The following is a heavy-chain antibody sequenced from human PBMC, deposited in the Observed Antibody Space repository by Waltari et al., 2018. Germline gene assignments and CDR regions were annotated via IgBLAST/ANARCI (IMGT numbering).Heavy chain of an antibody. CDR3: ARSYDFWSGYPLDY. CDR1: GDSINNYY. D-gene: IGHD3-3*01. J-gene: IGHJ4*02. CDR2: IAYNGRT. Sequence: QVQLQESGPGLVKPSETLSLTCAVSGDSINNYYWAWIRQPPGKELEWIGYIAYNGRTNYNPSLRSRVTISVDTSQTRFSLKLSSVTAADTAVYYCARSYDFWSGYPLDYWGQGTLVTVSS. V-gene: IGHV4-59*01.